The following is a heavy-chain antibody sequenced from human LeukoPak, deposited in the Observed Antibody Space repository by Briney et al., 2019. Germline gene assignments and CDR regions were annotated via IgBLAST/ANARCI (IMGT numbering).Heavy chain of an antibody. Sequence: GSLRLSCAASGFTFSSYSMNWIRQPPGKGLEWIGSIYYSGSTYYNPSLKSRVTISVDTSKNQFSLKLSSVTAADTAVYYCARSIGGATYLLDYWGRGTLVTVSS. CDR3: ARSIGGATYLLDY. D-gene: IGHD1-26*01. V-gene: IGHV4-39*07. CDR1: GFTFSSYS. CDR2: IYYSGST. J-gene: IGHJ4*02.